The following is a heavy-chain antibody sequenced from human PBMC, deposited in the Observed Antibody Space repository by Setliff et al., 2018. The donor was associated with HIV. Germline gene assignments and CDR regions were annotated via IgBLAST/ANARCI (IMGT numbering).Heavy chain of an antibody. CDR1: GGSITSSGSYY. J-gene: IGHJ4*02. D-gene: IGHD6-13*01. V-gene: IGHV4-39*01. CDR3: ARRGGISATLSVRASDY. CDR2: AYSSGST. Sequence: SETLSLTFTVSGGSITSSGSYYWAWLRQPPGKGLELIGSAYSSGSTYHSPSFKSRITISVDTSNKQFSLRLNSVTATDTAVYFCARRGGISATLSVRASDYWGQGTLVTVSS.